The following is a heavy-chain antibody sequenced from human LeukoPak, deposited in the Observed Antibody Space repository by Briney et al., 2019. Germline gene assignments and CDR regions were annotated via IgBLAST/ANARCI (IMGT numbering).Heavy chain of an antibody. CDR1: GGTFSSYA. CDR3: ARENGGNSGGMDV. J-gene: IGHJ6*02. D-gene: IGHD4-23*01. Sequence: SVKVSCKASGGTFSSYAISWVRQAPGQGLEWMGRVIPILGIANYAQKFQGRVTITADKSTSTAYMELSSLRSEDTAVYYCARENGGNSGGMDVWGQGTTVTVSS. CDR2: VIPILGIA. V-gene: IGHV1-69*04.